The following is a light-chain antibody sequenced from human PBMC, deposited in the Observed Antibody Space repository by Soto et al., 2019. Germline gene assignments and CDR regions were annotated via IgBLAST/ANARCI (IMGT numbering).Light chain of an antibody. Sequence: DLQMTQSPSSLSATVGDRVTITCRASQSISNYLNWYQQKPGKAPKLLIYAASSLQSGVPSRFSGSGSGTDFTLTISSLQPEDFATYYCQQGYTTPPYSFGQGTKVEIK. CDR3: QQGYTTPPYS. CDR2: AAS. V-gene: IGKV1-39*01. J-gene: IGKJ2*01. CDR1: QSISNY.